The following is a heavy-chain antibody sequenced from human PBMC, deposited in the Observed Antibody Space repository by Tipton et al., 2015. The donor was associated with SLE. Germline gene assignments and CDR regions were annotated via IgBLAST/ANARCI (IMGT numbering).Heavy chain of an antibody. Sequence: TLSLTCTVSGGSIRSSNYYWGWIRQPPGKRLEWIGTIHYSGSTFYNPSLKSRATISLDTSKNQFSLSLTSVTAADTAVYYCARGMLTWRGAIVGVDVWGPCTTVNVSS. CDR2: IHYSGST. D-gene: IGHD2-8*01. CDR3: ARGMLTWRGAIVGVDV. CDR1: GGSIRSSNYY. J-gene: IGHJ6*02. V-gene: IGHV4-39*07.